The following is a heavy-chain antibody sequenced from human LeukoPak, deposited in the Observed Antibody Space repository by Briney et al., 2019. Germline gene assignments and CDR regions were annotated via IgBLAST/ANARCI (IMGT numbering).Heavy chain of an antibody. D-gene: IGHD3-22*01. CDR1: GFTFDDYA. J-gene: IGHJ4*02. V-gene: IGHV3-9*01. Sequence: GRSLRLSCAASGFTFDDYAMHWVRQAPGKGLEWVSGISWNSGSIGYADSVKGRFTISRDNAKNSLYLQMNSLRAEDTALYYCAKDKGSSGYNYFDYWGQGTLVTVSS. CDR3: AKDKGSSGYNYFDY. CDR2: ISWNSGSI.